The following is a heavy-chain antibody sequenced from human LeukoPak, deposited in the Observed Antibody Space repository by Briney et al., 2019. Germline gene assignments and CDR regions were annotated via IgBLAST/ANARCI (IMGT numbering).Heavy chain of an antibody. V-gene: IGHV4-31*03. J-gene: IGHJ6*02. CDR3: ARIAYDALDSYYYGMDV. CDR1: SGSISSGPYY. CDR2: ITYSGNT. D-gene: IGHD3-3*01. Sequence: SEILSLTCTVSSGSISSGPYYWIWIRQHPGKSLEWIGYITYSGNTYYYPALNSRVTVSLDTSKTQFSLKLSSVTAADTAVYYCARIAYDALDSYYYGMDVWGQGTTVTVSS.